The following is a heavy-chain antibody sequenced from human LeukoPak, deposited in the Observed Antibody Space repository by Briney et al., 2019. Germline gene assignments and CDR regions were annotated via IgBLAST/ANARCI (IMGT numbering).Heavy chain of an antibody. D-gene: IGHD3-9*01. CDR3: AKGNDILTGWLSDY. J-gene: IGHJ4*02. CDR1: GFTFSSYA. V-gene: IGHV3-23*01. CDR2: ISGSGGST. Sequence: GGSLRLSCAASGFTFSSYAMSWVRQAPGKGLEWVSAISGSGGSTYYADSVKGRFTISRDNSKNTLYLQMNSLRAEDTAVYYCAKGNDILTGWLSDYWGQGTLVTVSS.